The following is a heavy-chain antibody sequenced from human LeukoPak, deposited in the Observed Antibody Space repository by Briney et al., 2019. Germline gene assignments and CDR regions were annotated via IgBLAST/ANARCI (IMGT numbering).Heavy chain of an antibody. CDR1: GYSFSGYY. CDR2: INPNSGGT. D-gene: IGHD2-2*01. Sequence: ASAKVSCKTSGYSFSGYYMHWVRKAPGQGLEWMGWINPNSGGTKYAQKFQGRVTMTRDTSISTAYMELSRLRSDDTAVYYCARGRRYCSSTSCSGDWFDPWGQGTLVTVSS. CDR3: ARGRRYCSSTSCSGDWFDP. V-gene: IGHV1-2*02. J-gene: IGHJ5*02.